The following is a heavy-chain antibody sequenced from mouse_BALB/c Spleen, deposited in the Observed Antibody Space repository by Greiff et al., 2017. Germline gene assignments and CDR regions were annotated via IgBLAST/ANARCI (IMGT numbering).Heavy chain of an antibody. CDR3: ARWKDYYGSSYYWYFDV. V-gene: IGHV3-8*02. Sequence: EVMLVESGPSLVKPSQTLSLTCSVTGDSITSGYWNWIRKFPGNKLEYMGYISYSGSTYYNPSLKSRISITRDTSKNQYYLQLNSVTTEDTATYYCARWKDYYGSSYYWYFDVWGAGTTVTVSS. J-gene: IGHJ1*01. D-gene: IGHD1-1*01. CDR1: GDSITSGY. CDR2: ISYSGST.